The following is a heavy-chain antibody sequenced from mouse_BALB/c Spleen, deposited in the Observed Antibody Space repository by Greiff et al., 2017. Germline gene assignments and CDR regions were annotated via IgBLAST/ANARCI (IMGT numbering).Heavy chain of an antibody. D-gene: IGHD1-1*01. J-gene: IGHJ4*01. V-gene: IGHV5-17*02. CDR1: GFTFSSFG. CDR2: ISSGSSTI. Sequence: EVKLVESGGGLVQPGGSRKLSCAASGFTFSSFGMHWVRQAPEKGLEWVAYISSGSSTIYYADTVKGRFTISRDNPKNTLFLQMTSLRSEDTAMYYCARILYGDAMDYWGQGTSVTVSS. CDR3: ARILYGDAMDY.